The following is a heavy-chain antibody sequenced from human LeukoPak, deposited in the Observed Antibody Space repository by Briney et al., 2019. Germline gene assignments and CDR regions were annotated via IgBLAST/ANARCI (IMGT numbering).Heavy chain of an antibody. D-gene: IGHD4-17*01. CDR2: FDPEDDET. J-gene: IGHJ3*02. CDR1: GYTLTELS. Sequence: PGASVKVSCKVSGYTLTELSMHWVRQAPGKGLEWMVGFDPEDDETIYAQKFQGRVTMTEDTSTDTAYMELSSLRSEDTAVYYCATDKPGTVTDAFDIWGQGTMVTVS. V-gene: IGHV1-24*01. CDR3: ATDKPGTVTDAFDI.